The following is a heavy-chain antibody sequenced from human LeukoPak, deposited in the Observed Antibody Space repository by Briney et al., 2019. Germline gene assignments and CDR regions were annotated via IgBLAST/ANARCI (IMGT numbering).Heavy chain of an antibody. Sequence: SQTLSLTCTVSGGSISSGVYYWSWIRQHPGKGLEWIGYIYYSGSTYYNPSLKSRVTISVDTSKNQFSLKLSSVTAADTAVYYCAREGILWFGDPGGFDYWGQGTLVTVSS. CDR2: IYYSGST. CDR3: AREGILWFGDPGGFDY. CDR1: GGSISSGVYY. V-gene: IGHV4-31*03. D-gene: IGHD3-10*01. J-gene: IGHJ4*02.